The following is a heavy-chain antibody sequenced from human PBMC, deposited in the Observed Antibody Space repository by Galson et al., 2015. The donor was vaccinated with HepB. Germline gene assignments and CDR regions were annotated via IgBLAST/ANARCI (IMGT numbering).Heavy chain of an antibody. Sequence: QSGAEVKKPGESLKISCKGSGYSFTSYWIGWVRQMPGKGLEWMGIIYPGDSDTRYSPSFQGQVTISADKSISTAYLQWSSLKASDTAMYYCARSIGYCSSTSCYSVFHPCVQGALVTVS. D-gene: IGHD2-2*02. CDR1: GYSFTSYW. J-gene: IGHJ5*02. V-gene: IGHV5-51*01. CDR3: ARSIGYCSSTSCYSVFHP. CDR2: IYPGDSDT.